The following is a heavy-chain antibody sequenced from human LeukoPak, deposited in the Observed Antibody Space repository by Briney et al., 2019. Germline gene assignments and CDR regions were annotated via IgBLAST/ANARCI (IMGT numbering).Heavy chain of an antibody. CDR3: TRGGIWGMDV. CDR1: GFTFSSYA. J-gene: IGHJ6*02. D-gene: IGHD1-26*01. V-gene: IGHV3-23*01. Sequence: GGSLRLSCAASGFTFSSYAMSWVRQAPGKGLEWVSAISGSGGSAYYADSVKGRFTISRDNSKNTLYLQMNSLRAEDTAVYYCTRGGIWGMDVWGQGTTVIVSS. CDR2: ISGSGGSA.